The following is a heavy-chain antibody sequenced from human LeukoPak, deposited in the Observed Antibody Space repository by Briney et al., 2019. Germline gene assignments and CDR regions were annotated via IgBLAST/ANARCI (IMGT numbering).Heavy chain of an antibody. CDR1: GFTFSSYA. D-gene: IGHD4-23*01. J-gene: IGHJ3*02. CDR2: ISYDGSNK. CDR3: ASERGSRWELLDAFDI. Sequence: PGGSLRLSCAASGFTFSSYAMHWVRQAPGKGLEWVAVISYDGSNKYYADSVKGRFTISRDNSKNTLYLQMNSLRAEDTAVYYCASERGSRWELLDAFDIWGQGTMVTVSS. V-gene: IGHV3-30-3*01.